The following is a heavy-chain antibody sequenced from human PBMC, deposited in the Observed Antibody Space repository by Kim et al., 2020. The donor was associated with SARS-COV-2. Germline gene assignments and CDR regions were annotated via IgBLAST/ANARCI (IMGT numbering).Heavy chain of an antibody. V-gene: IGHV3-43*02. CDR2: ISGDGGST. D-gene: IGHD2-2*01. CDR1: GFTFDDYA. CDR3: AKANCSSTSCPRTYYYYGMDV. Sequence: GGSLRLSCAASGFTFDDYAMHWVRQAPGKGLEWVSLISGDGGSTYYADSVKGRFTISRDNSKNSLYLQMNSLRTEDTALYYCAKANCSSTSCPRTYYYYGMDVWGQGTTVTISS. J-gene: IGHJ6*02.